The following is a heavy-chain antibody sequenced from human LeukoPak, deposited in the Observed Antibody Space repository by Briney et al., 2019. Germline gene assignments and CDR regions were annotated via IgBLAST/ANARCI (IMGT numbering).Heavy chain of an antibody. Sequence: SETLSLTCAVYGGSFSGYYWRWIRQPPGKGLEWIGEINHSGSTNYNPSLKSRVTISVDTSKNQFSLKLSSVTAADTAVYYCARGRDYYDSSGYSGLLGYWGQGTLVTVSS. CDR2: INHSGST. V-gene: IGHV4-34*01. CDR1: GGSFSGYY. D-gene: IGHD3-22*01. CDR3: ARGRDYYDSSGYSGLLGY. J-gene: IGHJ4*02.